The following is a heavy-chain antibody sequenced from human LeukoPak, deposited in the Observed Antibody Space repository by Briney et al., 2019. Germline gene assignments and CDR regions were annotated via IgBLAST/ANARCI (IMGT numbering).Heavy chain of an antibody. D-gene: IGHD3-3*01. Sequence: ASVKVSCKASGYTFSGHYMHWLRQAPGQGLEWMGWINPNTGGTNYAQKFQGGVTMTRDTSISTVYMELRRLRSDDTAVYYCARDMYDFLSAAYYFDYWGRGTLVTVSS. CDR2: INPNTGGT. CDR1: GYTFSGHY. J-gene: IGHJ4*02. CDR3: ARDMYDFLSAAYYFDY. V-gene: IGHV1-2*02.